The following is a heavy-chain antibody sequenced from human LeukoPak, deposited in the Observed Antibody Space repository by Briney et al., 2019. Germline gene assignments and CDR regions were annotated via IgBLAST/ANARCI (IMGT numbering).Heavy chain of an antibody. D-gene: IGHD3-9*01. CDR1: GGSFSGYY. V-gene: IGHV4-34*01. CDR3: ARGLRYFDRSDAPDI. Sequence: NPSETLSLTCAVYGGSFSGYYWSWIRQPPGKGLEWIGEINHSGSTNYNPSLKSRVTISVDTSKNQFSLKLSSVTAADTAVYYCARGLRYFDRSDAPDIWGQGTMVTVSS. CDR2: INHSGST. J-gene: IGHJ3*02.